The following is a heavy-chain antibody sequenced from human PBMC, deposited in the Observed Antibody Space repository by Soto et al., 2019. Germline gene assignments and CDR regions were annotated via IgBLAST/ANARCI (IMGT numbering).Heavy chain of an antibody. CDR2: IIPIFGTA. D-gene: IGHD3-22*01. CDR3: ARGSYYYDSSGYQYYFDY. CDR1: GGTFSSYA. Sequence: ASVKVSCKASGGTFSSYAISWVRQAPGQGLEWMGGIIPIFGTANYAQKFQGRVTITADESTSTAYMELSSLRSEDTAVYYCARGSYYYDSSGYQYYFDYWGQGTLVTVSS. V-gene: IGHV1-69*13. J-gene: IGHJ4*02.